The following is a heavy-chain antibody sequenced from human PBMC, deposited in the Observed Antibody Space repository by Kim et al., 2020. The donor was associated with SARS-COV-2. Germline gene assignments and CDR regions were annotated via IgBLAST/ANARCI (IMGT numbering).Heavy chain of an antibody. CDR3: SAGDRDAFDI. V-gene: IGHV3-15*01. J-gene: IGHJ3*02. Sequence: TTDYAAPVKGRFTISRDDSKNTLYLQMNSLKTEDTAVYYCSAGDRDAFDIWGQGTMVTVSS. CDR2: TT.